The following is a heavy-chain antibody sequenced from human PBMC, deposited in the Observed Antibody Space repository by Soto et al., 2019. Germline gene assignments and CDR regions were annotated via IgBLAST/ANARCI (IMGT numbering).Heavy chain of an antibody. CDR3: TRVGGYYGDYPNFDY. CDR2: IYYSGST. J-gene: IGHJ4*01. Sequence: QVQLQESGPGLVKPSETLSLTCTVYGGSIRSYYWSWIRQPPGKGLEWIGNIYYSGSTNYNPSRKSRVTISVDMSKNQVSLKLSSVTAADTAVYYCTRVGGYYGDYPNFDYWXXXAXVTVSS. D-gene: IGHD4-17*01. V-gene: IGHV4-59*01. CDR1: GGSIRSYY.